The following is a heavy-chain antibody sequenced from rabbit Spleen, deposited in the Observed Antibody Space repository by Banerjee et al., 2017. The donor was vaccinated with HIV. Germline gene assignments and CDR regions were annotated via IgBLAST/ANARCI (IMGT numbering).Heavy chain of an antibody. CDR3: ARDTSSSFSSYGMDL. CDR2: IDTGSSGFT. Sequence: EQLEESGGGLVKSEGSLTLTCKASGVSFSTSSYMCWVRQAPGKGLEWIGCIDTGSSGFTYYATWAKGRFTCSKASSTTVTLQMTCLTAADTATYFCARDTSSSFSSYGMDLWGQGTLVTVS. J-gene: IGHJ6*01. V-gene: IGHV1S45*01. D-gene: IGHD1-1*01. CDR1: GVSFSTSSY.